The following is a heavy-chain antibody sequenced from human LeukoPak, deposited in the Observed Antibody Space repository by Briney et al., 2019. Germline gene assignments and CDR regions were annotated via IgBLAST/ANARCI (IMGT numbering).Heavy chain of an antibody. CDR3: ARGGYYNILTGFRGRILGFDS. J-gene: IGHJ4*02. CDR1: GFTFSSYA. D-gene: IGHD3-9*01. Sequence: GGSLRLSCAASGFTFSSYAMHWVRQAPGKGLEWVAFIRYDGRNKYYADSVKGRFTISRDNSKNTLYLQMNSLRPEDTAVYYCARGGYYNILTGFRGRILGFDSWGQGTLVTVSS. CDR2: IRYDGRNK. V-gene: IGHV3-30*02.